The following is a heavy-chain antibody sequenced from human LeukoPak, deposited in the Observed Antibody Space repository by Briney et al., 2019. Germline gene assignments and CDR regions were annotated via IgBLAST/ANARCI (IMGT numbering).Heavy chain of an antibody. CDR3: ARGKSSGGLLVTDY. CDR1: GYTFTSYG. J-gene: IGHJ4*02. V-gene: IGHV1-18*01. D-gene: IGHD3-9*01. Sequence: ASVKVSCKASGYTFTSYGISWVRQAPGQGLEWMGWINTYNGNTNYAQKLQGRVTMTTDTSTTTAYMELRSLSSDDTALYYCARGKSSGGLLVTDYWGQGTLVTVSS. CDR2: INTYNGNT.